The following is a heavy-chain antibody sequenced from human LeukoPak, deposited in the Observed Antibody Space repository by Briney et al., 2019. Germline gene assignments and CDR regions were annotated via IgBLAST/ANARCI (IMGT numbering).Heavy chain of an antibody. V-gene: IGHV3-23*01. J-gene: IGHJ4*02. Sequence: GGSLRLSCAASGFTFSSYAMSWDRQAPGTGLEWVSAISGSGGSTYYADSVKGRFTISRDNSKNTLYLQMNSLRAEDTAVYYPYYYDSSGYSDFDYWGQGTLVTVSS. CDR3: YYYDSSGYSDFDY. D-gene: IGHD3-22*01. CDR1: GFTFSSYA. CDR2: ISGSGGST.